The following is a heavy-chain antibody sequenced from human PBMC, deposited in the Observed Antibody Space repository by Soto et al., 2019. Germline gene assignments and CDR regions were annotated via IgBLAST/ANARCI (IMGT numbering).Heavy chain of an antibody. J-gene: IGHJ5*02. CDR3: ARDPEGLELRIGFWFDP. CDR2: INAGNGNT. D-gene: IGHD1-7*01. CDR1: GYTFTSYA. V-gene: IGHV1-3*01. Sequence: QVQLVQSGAEVKKPGASVKVSCKASGYTFTSYAMHWVRQAPGQRLEWMGWINAGNGNTKYSQKFQGRVTITRDTSASTAYMELSSLRSEDTAVYYCARDPEGLELRIGFWFDPWGQGTLVTVSS.